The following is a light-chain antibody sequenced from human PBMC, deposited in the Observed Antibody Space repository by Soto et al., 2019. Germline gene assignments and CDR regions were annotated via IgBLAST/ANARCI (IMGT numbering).Light chain of an antibody. V-gene: IGKV1-8*01. CDR3: QHYKNYPWT. CDR2: GAS. J-gene: IGKJ1*01. CDR1: QDVGRY. Sequence: AIRMTQSPSSLSASAGDRVAIACRASQDVGRYLAWYQQKPGQAPKLLIYGASTLQSGVPSRFSGGGFGTDFTLTISCLQSEDFATYYCQHYKNYPWTFGQGTKVDIK.